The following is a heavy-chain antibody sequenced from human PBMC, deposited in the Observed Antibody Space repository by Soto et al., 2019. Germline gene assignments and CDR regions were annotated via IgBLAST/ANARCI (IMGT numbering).Heavy chain of an antibody. CDR3: ARASAYSTPLSFDN. J-gene: IGHJ4*02. V-gene: IGHV1-18*01. Sequence: QVQLVQSGAEVKKPGASVRVSCKASGYTFSRYGISWVRQAPGQGLEWMGWISGFNGNTKESEKLQGRVTLTTDTAANTAHIALRGLRSDDPAVYYFARASAYSTPLSFDNWGQGTLVTVSS. CDR2: ISGFNGNT. CDR1: GYTFSRYG. D-gene: IGHD6-13*01.